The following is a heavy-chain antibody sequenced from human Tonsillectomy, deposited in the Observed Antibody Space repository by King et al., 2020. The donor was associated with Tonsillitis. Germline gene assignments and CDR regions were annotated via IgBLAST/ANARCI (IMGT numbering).Heavy chain of an antibody. J-gene: IGHJ5*02. D-gene: IGHD4-17*01. CDR2: INPSSGGT. Sequence: VQLVESGAEVKKPGASVRVSCKASGYTFTDYYMHWVRQAPGQGLEWMGWINPSSGGTKFAQRFQGRVTMTRDTSISTAYMELNKLRSDDTAVYYCARDYGDYVGWFDPWGQGTLVTVSS. CDR3: ARDYGDYVGWFDP. V-gene: IGHV1-2*02. CDR1: GYTFTDYY.